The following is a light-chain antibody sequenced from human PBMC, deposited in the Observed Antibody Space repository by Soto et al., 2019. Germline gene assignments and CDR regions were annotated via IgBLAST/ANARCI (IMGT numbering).Light chain of an antibody. CDR2: GAS. CDR1: QSVSSN. J-gene: IGKJ4*01. Sequence: EIVMTQSPATLSVSPGERATLSCRASQSVSSNLAWYQQKPGQAPRLLIYGASTRAPGIPARLSGSGSGTEFTLTISSLQSEDFAVYYCQQYNNSTPLTFGGGTKVEIK. CDR3: QQYNNSTPLT. V-gene: IGKV3-15*01.